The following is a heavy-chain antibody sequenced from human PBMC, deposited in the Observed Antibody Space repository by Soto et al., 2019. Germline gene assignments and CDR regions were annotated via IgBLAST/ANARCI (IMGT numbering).Heavy chain of an antibody. CDR2: IIPIFGTA. CDR3: ASCSGGSCYPSNWFDP. D-gene: IGHD2-15*01. V-gene: IGHV1-69*13. Sequence: SVKVSFKASGGTFSSYAISWVRQAPGQGLEWMGGIIPIFGTANYAQKFQGRVTITADESTSTAYMELSSLGSEDTAVYYCASCSGGSCYPSNWFDPWGQGTLVTVSS. J-gene: IGHJ5*02. CDR1: GGTFSSYA.